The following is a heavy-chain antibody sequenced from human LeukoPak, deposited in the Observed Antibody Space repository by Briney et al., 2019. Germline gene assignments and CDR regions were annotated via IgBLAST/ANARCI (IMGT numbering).Heavy chain of an antibody. D-gene: IGHD2-8*01. CDR2: IGTSGNAT. V-gene: IGHV3-11*01. CDR3: VRETVLLMVYEAFDP. J-gene: IGHJ5*02. CDR1: GFTFIDYY. Sequence: GGSLRLSCAASGFTFIDYYMSWIRQAPGTGLEWVAYIGTSGNATYYADSVRGRFTISRDNAKSSLYLQLNSLRVEDTAVYYCVRETVLLMVYEAFDPWGQGTLVTVSS.